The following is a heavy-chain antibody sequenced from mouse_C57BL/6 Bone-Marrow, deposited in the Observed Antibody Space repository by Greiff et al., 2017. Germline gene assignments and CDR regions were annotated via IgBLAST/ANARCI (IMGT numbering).Heavy chain of an antibody. CDR1: GYTFTNYW. D-gene: IGHD1-1*02. J-gene: IGHJ4*01. CDR3: ARGVGSGLSYYYAMDY. Sequence: QVQLQQSGAELVRPGTSVKMSCKASGYTFTNYWIGWAKQRPGHGLEWIGDIYPGGGYTNYNEKFKGKATLTADKSSSTAYMQFSSLTSEDSAIYYCARGVGSGLSYYYAMDYWGQGTSVTVSS. V-gene: IGHV1-63*01. CDR2: IYPGGGYT.